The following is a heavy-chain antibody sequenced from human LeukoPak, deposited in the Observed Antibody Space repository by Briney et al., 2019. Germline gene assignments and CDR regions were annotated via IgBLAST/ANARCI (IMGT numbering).Heavy chain of an antibody. D-gene: IGHD2-15*01. CDR3: SKAGGVLVVVAKFLDD. CDR2: ISGSGGST. J-gene: IGHJ4*02. CDR1: GFTFSSYG. V-gene: IGHV3-23*01. Sequence: PGGTLRLSCAASGFTFSSYGMSWVRQAPGKGLEWVSAISGSGGSTYYADSVKGRFTISRDNSKNTLYLQMNSLRAEDTAVYYCSKAGGVLVVVAKFLDDWGQEALVTVS.